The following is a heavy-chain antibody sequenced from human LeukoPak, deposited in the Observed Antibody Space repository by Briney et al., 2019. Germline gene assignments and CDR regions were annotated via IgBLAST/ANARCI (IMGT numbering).Heavy chain of an antibody. D-gene: IGHD1-26*01. CDR2: IYYSGGT. Sequence: PSETLSLTCTVSGGSISSSSYYWGWIRQPPGKGLEWIGSIYYSGGTSYNPSLKSRVTISVDTSKNQFSLKLGSVTAADTAVYYCARNASDSGTSYFDYWGQGTLVTVSS. CDR3: ARNASDSGTSYFDY. CDR1: GGSISSSSYY. V-gene: IGHV4-39*01. J-gene: IGHJ4*02.